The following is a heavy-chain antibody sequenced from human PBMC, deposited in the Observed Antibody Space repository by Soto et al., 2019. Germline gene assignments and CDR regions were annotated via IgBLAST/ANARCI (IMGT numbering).Heavy chain of an antibody. CDR1: GFIFSSYA. V-gene: IGHV3-23*01. Sequence: PGGSLRLSCAASGFIFSSYAMNWVRQAPGKGLEWVSAISGSGGRTHYADSVKGRFTIARDNSKNTLYLQMDSLRAEDTAVYYCAKDTYIYGQVDYYYYGMDVWGQGTTVTVSS. D-gene: IGHD5-18*01. CDR3: AKDTYIYGQVDYYYYGMDV. CDR2: ISGSGGRT. J-gene: IGHJ6*02.